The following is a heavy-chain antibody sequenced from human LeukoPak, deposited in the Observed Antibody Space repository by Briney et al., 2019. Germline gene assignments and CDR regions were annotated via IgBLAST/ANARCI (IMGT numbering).Heavy chain of an antibody. J-gene: IGHJ4*02. V-gene: IGHV3-43*02. D-gene: IGHD6-19*01. CDR1: GFTFGDCA. Sequence: GGSLRLSCAASGFTFGDCAMHWVRQAPGKGLEWVSHIRGDGRTTSYAGSVKGRFTISRDNSKNSLYLQMSSLRGEDTAVYYCAKDAVAGTWLHFWGQGTLVTVSS. CDR3: AKDAVAGTWLHF. CDR2: IRGDGRTT.